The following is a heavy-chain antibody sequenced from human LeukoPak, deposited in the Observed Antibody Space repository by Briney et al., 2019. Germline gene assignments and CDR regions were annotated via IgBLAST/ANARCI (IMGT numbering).Heavy chain of an antibody. V-gene: IGHV1-18*01. J-gene: IGHJ3*02. CDR1: GYTFTTYG. Sequence: GASVKVSCKASGYTFTTYGITWVRQAPGQGLEWMGWISAYNGNTNYAQKLQGRVTMTTDTSTSTAYMNLRSLRSDDTAVYYCAREVCSGGSCYSLSLTPVFHVFDIWGQGTMVTVSS. CDR2: ISAYNGNT. D-gene: IGHD2-15*01. CDR3: AREVCSGGSCYSLSLTPVFHVFDI.